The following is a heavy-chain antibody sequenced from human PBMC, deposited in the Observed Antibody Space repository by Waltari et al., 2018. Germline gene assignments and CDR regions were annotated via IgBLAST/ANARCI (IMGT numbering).Heavy chain of an antibody. Sequence: QVQLQQGVAGLLKPSETLSLTCTVHGGSFSGHFWPWIRQAPGKGLEWLGEIDHRGSTHYNPSFRSRVTISVDTSKNQFSLQLNSVTAADTALYYCARERSRDFDWLPNVLDVWGLGTLVTVSS. CDR2: IDHRGST. D-gene: IGHD3-9*01. CDR3: ARERSRDFDWLPNVLDV. J-gene: IGHJ3*01. CDR1: GGSFSGHF. V-gene: IGHV4-34*02.